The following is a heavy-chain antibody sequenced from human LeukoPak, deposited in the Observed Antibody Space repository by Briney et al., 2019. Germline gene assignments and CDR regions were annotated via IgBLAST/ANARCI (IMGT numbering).Heavy chain of an antibody. CDR1: GGSISSYY. CDR2: IYYSGST. CDR3: ARCHPTTVVTPDGWFDP. J-gene: IGHJ5*02. V-gene: IGHV4-59*08. Sequence: SETLSLTCTVSGGSISSYYWSWIRQPPGKGLEWIGYIYYSGSTNYNPSLKSRVTISVDTSKNQFSLKLSSVIAADTAVYYCARCHPTTVVTPDGWFDPWGQGTLVTVSS. D-gene: IGHD4-23*01.